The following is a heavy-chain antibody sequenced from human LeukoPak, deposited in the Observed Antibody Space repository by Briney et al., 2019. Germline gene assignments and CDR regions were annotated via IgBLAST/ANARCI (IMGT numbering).Heavy chain of an antibody. V-gene: IGHV1-69*01. CDR1: GDTSSSYA. Sequence: SVKVSCKASGDTSSSYAISWGPQAPGQGLEWMGGIIPIFGTANYAQKFQGRVTITADESTSTAYMEMSSLRSEDRAVYYCARDQGEYSGYDNGYYYGMDVWGQGTTVTVSS. D-gene: IGHD5-12*01. CDR3: ARDQGEYSGYDNGYYYGMDV. J-gene: IGHJ6*02. CDR2: IIPIFGTA.